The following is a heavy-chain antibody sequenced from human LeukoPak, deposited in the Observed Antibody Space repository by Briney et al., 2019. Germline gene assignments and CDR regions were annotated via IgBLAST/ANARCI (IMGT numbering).Heavy chain of an antibody. CDR2: INHSGST. CDR3: ARVSEGYCSSTSCSNFDY. D-gene: IGHD2-2*01. Sequence: PSETLSLTCAVYGGSFSGYYWSWIRQPPGKGLEWIGEINHSGSTNYNPSLKSRVTISVDTSKNQFSLKLSSVTAADTAVYCCARVSEGYCSSTSCSNFDYWGQGTLVTVSS. V-gene: IGHV4-34*01. J-gene: IGHJ4*02. CDR1: GGSFSGYY.